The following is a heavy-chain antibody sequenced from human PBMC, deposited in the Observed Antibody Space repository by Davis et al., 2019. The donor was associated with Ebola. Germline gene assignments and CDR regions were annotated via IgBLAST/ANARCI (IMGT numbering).Heavy chain of an antibody. CDR2: ISAYNGNT. Sequence: ASVKVSCKASGYTFTSYGISWVRQAPGQGLEWMGWISAYNGNTNYAQQLQGRVTMTTDTSTSTAYMELRSLRSDDTAVYYCARDRSGYSYGYFDYWGQGTLVTVSS. CDR1: GYTFTSYG. D-gene: IGHD5-18*01. V-gene: IGHV1-18*04. J-gene: IGHJ4*02. CDR3: ARDRSGYSYGYFDY.